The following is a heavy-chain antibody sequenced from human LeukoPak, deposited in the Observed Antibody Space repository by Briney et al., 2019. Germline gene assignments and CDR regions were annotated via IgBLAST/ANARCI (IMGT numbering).Heavy chain of an antibody. Sequence: GGSLRLSCAASGFTLSSFDINWVRQAPGRGLEWVSFTSSSSSTIYYADSVKGRFTISRDNAKNSLYLQMNSLRAEDTAVYYCARVQAYYYYMDVWGKGTTVTVSS. CDR3: ARVQAYYYYMDV. CDR2: TSSSSSTI. CDR1: GFTLSSFD. V-gene: IGHV3-48*04. J-gene: IGHJ6*03.